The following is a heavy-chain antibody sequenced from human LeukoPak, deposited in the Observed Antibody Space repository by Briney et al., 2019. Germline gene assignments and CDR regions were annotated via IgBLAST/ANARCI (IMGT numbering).Heavy chain of an antibody. Sequence: GESLKISCKGSGYIFTNYWIAWVRQMPGKGLEWMGIIYPGDSDIRYSPSFQGQVTISADKSINTAYLQWRSLKASDTAMYYCARSGVPGAMTWFDPWGQGTLVTVSS. D-gene: IGHD2-2*01. V-gene: IGHV5-51*01. CDR1: GYIFTNYW. CDR2: IYPGDSDI. CDR3: ARSGVPGAMTWFDP. J-gene: IGHJ5*02.